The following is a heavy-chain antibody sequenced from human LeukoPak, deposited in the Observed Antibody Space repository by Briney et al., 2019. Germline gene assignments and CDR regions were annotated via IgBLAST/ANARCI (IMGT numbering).Heavy chain of an antibody. D-gene: IGHD6-13*01. J-gene: IGHJ4*02. V-gene: IGHV3-53*01. Sequence: PGGSLRLSCAASGFTVTRTSMTWVRQAPEKGLEWVSIVYSGGSTYHADSLKGRFTVSRDNAKNSLYLQMNSLRAEDTAVYYCARDGTGAAGLIDYWGQGTLVTVSS. CDR2: VYSGGST. CDR3: ARDGTGAAGLIDY. CDR1: GFTVTRTS.